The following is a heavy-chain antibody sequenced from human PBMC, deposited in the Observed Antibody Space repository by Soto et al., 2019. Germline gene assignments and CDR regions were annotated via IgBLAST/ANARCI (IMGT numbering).Heavy chain of an antibody. Sequence: PGGSLRLSCAASGFTFSSYAMSWVRQAPGKGLEWVANIKHGGSESYYVASVTGRFTISRDNAKNSLYLQMNSLRAEDTAVYYCASDPRWQQLGPWGRGALVTVSS. CDR2: IKHGGSES. D-gene: IGHD6-13*01. CDR3: ASDPRWQQLGP. V-gene: IGHV3-7*01. CDR1: GFTFSSYA. J-gene: IGHJ5*02.